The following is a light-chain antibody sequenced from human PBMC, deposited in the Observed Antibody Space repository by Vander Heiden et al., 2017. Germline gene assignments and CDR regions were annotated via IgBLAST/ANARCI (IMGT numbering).Light chain of an antibody. J-gene: IGLJ2*01. V-gene: IGLV2-23*02. CDR2: DVS. CDR3: CSYAGSSTRVV. CDR1: SSDVGSYNL. Sequence: QSALTPPASVSGSPGQSITISCTGTSSDVGSYNLVSWYQQHPGKAPKLMIYDVSKRPSGVSNRFSGSKSGNTASLTISGLQAEDEADYYCCSYAGSSTRVVFGGGTKLTVL.